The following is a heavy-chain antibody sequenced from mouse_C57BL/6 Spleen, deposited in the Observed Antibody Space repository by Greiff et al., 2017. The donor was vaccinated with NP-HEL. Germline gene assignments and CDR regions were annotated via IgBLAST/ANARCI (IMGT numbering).Heavy chain of an antibody. J-gene: IGHJ4*01. CDR2: IHPNSGST. CDR3: AREDYYGSSWDYYAMDY. D-gene: IGHD1-1*01. Sequence: VQLQQPGAELVKPGASVKLSCKASGYTFTSYWMHWVKQRPGQGLEWIGMIHPNSGSTNYNEKFKSKATLTVDKSSSTAYMQLSSLTSEDSAVYYCAREDYYGSSWDYYAMDYWGQGTSVTVSS. V-gene: IGHV1-64*01. CDR1: GYTFTSYW.